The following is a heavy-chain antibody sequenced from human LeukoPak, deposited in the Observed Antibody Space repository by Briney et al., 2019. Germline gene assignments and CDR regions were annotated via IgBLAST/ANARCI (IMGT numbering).Heavy chain of an antibody. CDR3: ARVLGYSGYDLVSPLDY. CDR1: GYTFTGYY. Sequence: ASVKVSCKASGYTFTGYYMHWVRQAPGQGLEWMGRINPNSGGTNYAQKFQGRVTMTRDTSISTAYMELSRLRSDDTAVYYCARVLGYSGYDLVSPLDYWGQGTLVTVSS. J-gene: IGHJ4*02. D-gene: IGHD5-12*01. CDR2: INPNSGGT. V-gene: IGHV1-2*06.